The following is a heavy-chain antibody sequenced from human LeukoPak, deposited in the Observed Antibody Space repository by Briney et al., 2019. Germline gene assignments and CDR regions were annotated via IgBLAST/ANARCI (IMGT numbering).Heavy chain of an antibody. CDR1: GYTFTSYY. CDR3: ARGGDIVVVPAAKIAFDI. Sequence: ASVKVSCKASGYTFTSYYMHWVRQAPGQGLEWMGIINPSGGSTSYAQKFQGRVTMTRDTSTSTVYMELSSLRSEDTAVYYCARGGDIVVVPAAKIAFDIWGQGTMVTVSS. V-gene: IGHV1-46*01. D-gene: IGHD2-2*01. CDR2: INPSGGST. J-gene: IGHJ3*02.